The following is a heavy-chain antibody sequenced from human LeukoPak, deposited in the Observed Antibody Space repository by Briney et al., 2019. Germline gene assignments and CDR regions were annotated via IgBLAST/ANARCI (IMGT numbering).Heavy chain of an antibody. V-gene: IGHV3-23*01. J-gene: IGHJ4*02. CDR3: VRESPARHFDFVY. CDR1: GFTFSDYA. CDR2: IITSGAT. Sequence: PGGSLRLSCATSGFTFSDYAMTWVRQSPGKGLDWVSVIITSGATYYADSVRRRFTISRDNSKSTLYLQMNSLRVDDTAIYYCVRESPARHFDFVYWGQGALVTVSS. D-gene: IGHD6-6*01.